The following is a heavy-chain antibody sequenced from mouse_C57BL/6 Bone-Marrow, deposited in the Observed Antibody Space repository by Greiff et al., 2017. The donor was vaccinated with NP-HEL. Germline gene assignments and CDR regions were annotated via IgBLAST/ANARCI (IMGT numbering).Heavy chain of an antibody. D-gene: IGHD1-1*01. CDR3: ALYGGRSSAY. J-gene: IGHJ3*01. CDR2: IYPGDGDT. Sequence: VQLQQSGPELVKPGASVKISCKASGYAFSSSWMNWVKQRPGKGLEWIGRIYPGDGDTNYNGKFKGKATLTADKSSNTAYMQLSSLASEDSAVYFCALYGGRSSAYWGQGTLVTVSA. CDR1: GYAFSSSW. V-gene: IGHV1-82*01.